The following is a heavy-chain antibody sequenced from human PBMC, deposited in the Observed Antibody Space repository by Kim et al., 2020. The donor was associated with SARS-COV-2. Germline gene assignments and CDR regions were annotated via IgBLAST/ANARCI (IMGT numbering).Heavy chain of an antibody. D-gene: IGHD1-26*01. CDR3: AKHPGVGSYFYFDY. Sequence: GGSLRLSCAASGLTFSSYAMSWVRQAPGKGLEWVSAISGRGVSTYYADSLKGRFTITRDNSKNTLYKQMNSLRAEDTAVYYCAKHPGVGSYFYFDYWGQGTLVTVSS. CDR2: ISGRGVST. J-gene: IGHJ4*02. CDR1: GLTFSSYA. V-gene: IGHV3-23*01.